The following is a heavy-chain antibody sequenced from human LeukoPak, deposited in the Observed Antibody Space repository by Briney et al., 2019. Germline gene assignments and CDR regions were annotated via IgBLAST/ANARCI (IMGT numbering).Heavy chain of an antibody. V-gene: IGHV1-69*13. J-gene: IGHJ4*02. D-gene: IGHD3-10*01. CDR1: GGTFSSYA. CDR2: IIPIFGTA. Sequence: ASVKVSCKASGGTFSSYAISWVRQAPGQGLEWMGGIIPIFGTANYAQKFQGRVTITADESTSTAYMELSSLRSEDTAVYYCARGAHYGSGSYYSLVAPDYWGQGTLVTVSS. CDR3: ARGAHYGSGSYYSLVAPDY.